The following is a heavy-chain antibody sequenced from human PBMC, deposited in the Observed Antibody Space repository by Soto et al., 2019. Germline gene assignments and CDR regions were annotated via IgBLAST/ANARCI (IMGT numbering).Heavy chain of an antibody. CDR1: GYTFTNHG. Sequence: QVQLVQSGAEVKKPGASVKVSCKASGYTFTNHGISWVRQAPGQGLERLGWISGHNGNTKYAQRLQGRDTMTTDTSTSTAYMELRSLKSDDTAVYYCARDLYPLAYYFDYWGQGTLVTVSS. J-gene: IGHJ4*02. CDR2: ISGHNGNT. CDR3: ARDLYPLAYYFDY. V-gene: IGHV1-18*01.